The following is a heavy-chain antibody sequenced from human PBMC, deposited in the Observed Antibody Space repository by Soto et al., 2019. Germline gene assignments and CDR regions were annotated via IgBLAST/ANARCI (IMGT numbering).Heavy chain of an antibody. D-gene: IGHD3-22*01. CDR2: IYSGGST. CDR3: ARELYESRGYYQDSRGYFDY. Sequence: EVQLVETGGGLIQPGGSLRLSCAASGFTVSSNYMSWVRQAPGKGLEWVSVIYSGGSTYYADSVKGRFTISRDNAKNTLYFQMYSLIAEDTAVYYCARELYESRGYYQDSRGYFDYWGQGTLVTVSS. J-gene: IGHJ4*02. V-gene: IGHV3-53*02. CDR1: GFTVSSNY.